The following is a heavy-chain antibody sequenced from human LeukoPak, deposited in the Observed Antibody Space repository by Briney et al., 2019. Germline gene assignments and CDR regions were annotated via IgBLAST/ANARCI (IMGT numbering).Heavy chain of an antibody. CDR3: ARGVLLGSGSYYNSDYYFDY. V-gene: IGHV1-3*01. Sequence: ASVKLSCKASGYRFTGYNIDWVRQAPGQRPEWMGRINAENGDTKYSEKFQGRVTITRDTSASTAYMELSSLRSEDTAVYYCARGVLLGSGSYYNSDYYFDYWGQGTLVTVSS. CDR2: INAENGDT. CDR1: GYRFTGYN. D-gene: IGHD3-10*01. J-gene: IGHJ4*02.